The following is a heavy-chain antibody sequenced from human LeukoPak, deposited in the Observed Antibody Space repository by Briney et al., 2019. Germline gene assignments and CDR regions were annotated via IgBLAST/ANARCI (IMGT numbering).Heavy chain of an antibody. CDR3: ARCWESSLGY. CDR1: GGSISSGGYS. Sequence: KSSETLSLTCAVSGGSISSGGYSWSWIRQPPGKGLEWIGYIYHSGSTYYNPSLKSRVTISVDRSKNQFSLKLSSVTAADTAVYYCARCWESSLGYWGQGTLVTVSS. J-gene: IGHJ4*02. V-gene: IGHV4-30-2*01. CDR2: IYHSGST. D-gene: IGHD1-26*01.